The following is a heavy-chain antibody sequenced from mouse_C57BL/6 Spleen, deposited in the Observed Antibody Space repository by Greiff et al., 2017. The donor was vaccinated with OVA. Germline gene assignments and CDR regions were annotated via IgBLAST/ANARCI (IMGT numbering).Heavy chain of an antibody. CDR3: ARRNGYSPYYFDY. CDR2: ISRGSSTI. V-gene: IGHV5-17*01. CDR1: GFTFSDYG. J-gene: IGHJ2*01. Sequence: EVQVVESGGGLVKPGGSLKLSCAASGFTFSDYGMHWVRQAPEKGLEWVAYISRGSSTIYYADTVKGRFTFSRDNAKSTVFLQMTSLRSEDTAMYYCARRNGYSPYYFDYWGQGTTLTVSS. D-gene: IGHD2-3*01.